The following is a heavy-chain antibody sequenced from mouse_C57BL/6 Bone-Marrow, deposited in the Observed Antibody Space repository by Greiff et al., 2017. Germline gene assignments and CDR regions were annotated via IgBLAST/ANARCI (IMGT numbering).Heavy chain of an antibody. J-gene: IGHJ2*01. D-gene: IGHD1-1*01. Sequence: QVQLKQPGAELVRPGSSVKLSCKASGYTFTSYWMHWVKQRPIQGLEWIGNIDPSDSETHYNQKFKDKATLTVDKATSTAYMQLSILTSEASAVFYDARMAITTVVAPFDYWGKGTTLTVSS. CDR1: GYTFTSYW. CDR2: IDPSDSET. V-gene: IGHV1-52*01. CDR3: ARMAITTVVAPFDY.